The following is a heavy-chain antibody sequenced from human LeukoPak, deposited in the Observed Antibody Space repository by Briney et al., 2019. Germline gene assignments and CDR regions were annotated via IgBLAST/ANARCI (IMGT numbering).Heavy chain of an antibody. J-gene: IGHJ5*02. CDR1: GFTFSSYS. Sequence: PRGXLRLSCAASGFTFSSYSMNWVRQAPGKGLEGVSSISSSRSYIYYADSVKGRFTISRDKAKKSLYMQMNRQRAEDTAVYYCARVYYGDYGQQSIPWGQGTLVTVSS. CDR3: ARVYYGDYGQQSIP. V-gene: IGHV3-21*01. CDR2: ISSSRSYI. D-gene: IGHD4-17*01.